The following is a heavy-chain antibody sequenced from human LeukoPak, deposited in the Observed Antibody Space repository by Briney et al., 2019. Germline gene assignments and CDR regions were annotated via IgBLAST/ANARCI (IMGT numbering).Heavy chain of an antibody. CDR2: ISGSGGST. CDR3: AKIDSVLIAVAGTSGFDY. D-gene: IGHD6-19*01. J-gene: IGHJ4*02. Sequence: GGSLRLSCAASGFTFSSYAMSWVRQAPGKGLEWVSAISGSGGSTYYADSVKGRFTISRDNSKNTLYLQMNSLRAEDTAVYYCAKIDSVLIAVAGTSGFDYWGQGTLVTVSS. V-gene: IGHV3-23*01. CDR1: GFTFSSYA.